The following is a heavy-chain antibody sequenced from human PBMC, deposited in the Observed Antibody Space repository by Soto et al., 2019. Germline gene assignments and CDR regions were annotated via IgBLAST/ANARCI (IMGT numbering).Heavy chain of an antibody. V-gene: IGHV3-30-3*01. Sequence: QLQLVESGGGVVQPGRSLRLSCAGSGFAFSEYSLHWVRHAPGKGLEWVAVMSSDGSNEYYSNSVKGRLTITRDNSKNTLYLQMNSLRAEDTAVYYCARQATEHDAYDVLCQGTMVTVSS. J-gene: IGHJ3*01. CDR3: ARQATEHDAYDV. D-gene: IGHD1-1*01. CDR2: MSSDGSNE. CDR1: GFAFSEYS.